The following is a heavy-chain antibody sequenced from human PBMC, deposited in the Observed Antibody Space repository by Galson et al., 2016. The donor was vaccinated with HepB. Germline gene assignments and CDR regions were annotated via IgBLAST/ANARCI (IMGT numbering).Heavy chain of an antibody. CDR2: IWYDGSEK. J-gene: IGHJ3*02. Sequence: SLRLSCAASGFTFSTYGMHWVRQAPGKGLEWVAVIWYDGSEKYYADSVKGRFTISRDNSKNTLYLQMNSLRAADTAVYYCARIRDDFEPYDAFDTWGQGTMVTVSS. V-gene: IGHV3-33*01. CDR3: ARIRDDFEPYDAFDT. CDR1: GFTFSTYG. D-gene: IGHD5-24*01.